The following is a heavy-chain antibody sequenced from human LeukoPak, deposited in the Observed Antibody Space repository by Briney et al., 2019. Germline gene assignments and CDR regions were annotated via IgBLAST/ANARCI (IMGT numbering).Heavy chain of an antibody. D-gene: IGHD2-2*01. Sequence: PGGSLRISCAASGFTFSCYAMSWVRQAPVTGLNRVSAISGSGGSTYYADSVKGRFTISRDNSKNTLYLQMNSLRAEDTAIYYCAKSRGDSTSAYGLDVWGQGTTVTVFS. CDR3: AKSRGDSTSAYGLDV. V-gene: IGHV3-23*01. J-gene: IGHJ6*02. CDR1: GFTFSCYA. CDR2: ISGSGGST.